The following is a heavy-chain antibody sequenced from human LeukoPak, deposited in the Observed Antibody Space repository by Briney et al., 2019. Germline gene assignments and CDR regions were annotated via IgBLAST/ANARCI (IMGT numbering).Heavy chain of an antibody. CDR1: GGSFSGYY. Sequence: SETLSLTCAVYGGSFSGYYWSWIRQPPGKGLEWIGEINHSGSTNYNPSLKSRVTISVDTSKNQFSLKLSSVTAADTAVYYCARENQQWSTRGTYDIWGQGTLVTVSS. J-gene: IGHJ3*02. CDR2: INHSGST. D-gene: IGHD6-19*01. CDR3: ARENQQWSTRGTYDI. V-gene: IGHV4-34*01.